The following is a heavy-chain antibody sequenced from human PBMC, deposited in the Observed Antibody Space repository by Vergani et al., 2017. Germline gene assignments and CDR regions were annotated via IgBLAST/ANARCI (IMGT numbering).Heavy chain of an antibody. J-gene: IGHJ3*02. CDR3: ANHITMFGVVMSKETLEDAFDI. Sequence: QVQLVQSGAEVKKPGSSVKVSCKASGGTFSSYAISWVRQAPGQGLEWMGRIIPIFGTANYAQKFQGRVTITADESTSTAYMELSSLRSEDTAVYYCANHITMFGVVMSKETLEDAFDIWGQGTMVTVSS. D-gene: IGHD3-3*01. CDR1: GGTFSSYA. CDR2: IIPIFGTA. V-gene: IGHV1-69*18.